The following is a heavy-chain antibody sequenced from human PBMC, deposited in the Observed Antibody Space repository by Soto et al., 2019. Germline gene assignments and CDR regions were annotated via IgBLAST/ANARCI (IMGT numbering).Heavy chain of an antibody. V-gene: IGHV4-31*11. CDR2: NYYSGIT. D-gene: IGHD6-6*01. CDR3: ARGSSIAGLYYGMDV. J-gene: IGHJ6*02. CDR1: GGSISSGDYY. Sequence: SETLSLTCAVSGGSISSGDYYWTWIRQHPGKGLEWIGYNYYSGITYYNPSLKSRVTISLDTSKNQFSLKLSSVTAADTAVYYCARGSSIAGLYYGMDVWGQGTTVTVSS.